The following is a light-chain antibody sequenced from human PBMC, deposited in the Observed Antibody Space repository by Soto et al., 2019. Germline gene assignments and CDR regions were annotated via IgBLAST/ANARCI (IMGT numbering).Light chain of an antibody. Sequence: QSALTQPASVSGSPGQSITISCTGSSSDVGAYNSVSWYQQHPGKAPKLMISEVSNRPSGVSYRFSVSKSANTASLTISGLQAEDEADYYCSSYTNSSTVVFGGGTKLTV. CDR3: SSYTNSSTVV. CDR1: SSDVGAYNS. CDR2: EVS. J-gene: IGLJ2*01. V-gene: IGLV2-14*01.